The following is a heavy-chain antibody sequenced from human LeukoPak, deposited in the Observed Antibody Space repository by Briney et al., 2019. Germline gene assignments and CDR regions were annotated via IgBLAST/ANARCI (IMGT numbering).Heavy chain of an antibody. Sequence: GGSLRLSCATSGFIFSTYALSWVRQAPGKGLEWASSISGSGGSTYHADSVKGRFTISRDNSKNTLYLQMNSLRAEDTAVYYCARDLSGGAFDIWGQGTMVTVSS. CDR1: GFIFSTYA. CDR3: ARDLSGGAFDI. V-gene: IGHV3-23*01. D-gene: IGHD3-16*01. J-gene: IGHJ3*02. CDR2: ISGSGGST.